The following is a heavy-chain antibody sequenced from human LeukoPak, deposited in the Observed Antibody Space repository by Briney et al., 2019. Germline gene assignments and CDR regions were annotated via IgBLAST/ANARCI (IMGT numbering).Heavy chain of an antibody. Sequence: ASVKVSCKASGYTFTSYYMHWVRQAPGQGLEWMGIINPSGGSTSYAQKCQGRVTMTRDTSTSTVYRELSSLRSEDTAVYYCARDGYYYDSSGYYLDYWGQGTLLTVSS. CDR3: ARDGYYYDSSGYYLDY. CDR2: INPSGGST. J-gene: IGHJ4*02. V-gene: IGHV1-46*01. D-gene: IGHD3-22*01. CDR1: GYTFTSYY.